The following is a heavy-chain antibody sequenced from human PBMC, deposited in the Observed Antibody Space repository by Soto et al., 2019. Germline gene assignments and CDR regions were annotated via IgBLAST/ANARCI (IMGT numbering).Heavy chain of an antibody. V-gene: IGHV4-34*01. D-gene: IGHD5-18*01. CDR1: GGSFSGYY. Sequence: ETLSLTCAVYGGSFSGYYWSWIRQPPGKGLEWIGEINHSGSTNYNPSLKSRVTISVDTSKNQFSLKLSSVTAADTAVYYCARGYSSGWFDPWGQGTLVTVSS. CDR3: ARGYSSGWFDP. J-gene: IGHJ5*02. CDR2: INHSGST.